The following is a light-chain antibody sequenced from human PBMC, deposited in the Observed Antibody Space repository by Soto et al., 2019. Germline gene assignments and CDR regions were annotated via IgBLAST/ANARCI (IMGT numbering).Light chain of an antibody. Sequence: AIRMTQSPSSFSASTGDRVTITCRASQGISSYLAWYQQKPGKAPKLLIYAASTLQSGVPSRFSGSGSGTDFTLTISCLQSEDFATYYCQQYYSHPSTFGQGTKVEIK. CDR1: QGISSY. CDR2: AAS. J-gene: IGKJ1*01. CDR3: QQYYSHPST. V-gene: IGKV1-8*01.